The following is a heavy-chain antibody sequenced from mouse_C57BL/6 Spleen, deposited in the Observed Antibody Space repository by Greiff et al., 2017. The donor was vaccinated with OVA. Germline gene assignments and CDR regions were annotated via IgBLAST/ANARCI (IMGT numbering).Heavy chain of an antibody. CDR2: ISYDGSN. Sequence: ESGPGLAKPSQSLSLTCSVTGYSITSGYYWNWIRQFPGNKLEWMGYISYDGSNNYNPSLKNRISITRDTSKNQFFLKLNSVTTEDTATYYCARHSNFYWYFDVWGTGTTVTVSS. CDR3: ARHSNFYWYFDV. J-gene: IGHJ1*03. V-gene: IGHV3-6*01. D-gene: IGHD2-5*01. CDR1: GYSITSGYY.